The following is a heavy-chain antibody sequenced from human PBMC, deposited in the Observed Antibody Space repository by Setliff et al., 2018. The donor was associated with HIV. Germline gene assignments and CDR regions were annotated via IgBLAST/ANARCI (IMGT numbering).Heavy chain of an antibody. CDR3: ARARITMIGGRLEPYAFDR. Sequence: WETLSLTCTVSGGSFSTYYWSWIRQPAGEGPEYIGRVHSTGTTIYNPSLKSRVTMSVDASKNQLSLKLRSVTAADTAVYYCARARITMIGGRLEPYAFDRWGQGTKVTVSS. J-gene: IGHJ3*01. V-gene: IGHV4-4*07. CDR2: VHSTGTT. CDR1: GGSFSTYY. D-gene: IGHD3-10*01.